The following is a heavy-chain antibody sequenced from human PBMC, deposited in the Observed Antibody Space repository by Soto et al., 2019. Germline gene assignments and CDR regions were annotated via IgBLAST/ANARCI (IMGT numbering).Heavy chain of an antibody. CDR2: IWYDGSNK. V-gene: IGHV3-33*01. CDR1: GFIFSDSG. J-gene: IGHJ4*02. CDR3: ARVPGGATDYFDY. Sequence: PGGSLRLSCAASGFIFSDSGMHWVRQAPGKGLEWVAVIWYDGSNKYHADSVKGRFTISRDNSKNTLYLQMNSLRAEDTAVYYCARVPGGATDYFDYWGQGTLVTVSS. D-gene: IGHD1-26*01.